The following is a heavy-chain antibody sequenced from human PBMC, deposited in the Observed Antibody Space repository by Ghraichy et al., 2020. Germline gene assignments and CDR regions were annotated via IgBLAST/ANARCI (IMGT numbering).Heavy chain of an antibody. CDR1: GFTFSGSA. CDR2: IRSKANSYAT. J-gene: IGHJ6*02. Sequence: GSLRLSCAASGFTFSGSAMHWVRQASGKGLEWVGRIRSKANSYATAYAASVKGRFTISRDDSKNTAYLQMNSLKTEDTAVYYCTRHGGENVVVPAAIKTGDTSDYYYYGMDVWGQGTTVTVSS. D-gene: IGHD2-2*01. V-gene: IGHV3-73*01. CDR3: TRHGGENVVVPAAIKTGDTSDYYYYGMDV.